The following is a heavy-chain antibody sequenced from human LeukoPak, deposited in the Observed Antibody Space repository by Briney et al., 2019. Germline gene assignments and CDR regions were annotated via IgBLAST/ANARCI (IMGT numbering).Heavy chain of an antibody. CDR1: GFTFSSYA. CDR3: AKFQRDTMVRGVTLYYFGY. V-gene: IGHV3-23*01. J-gene: IGHJ4*02. CDR2: ISGSGGST. Sequence: LTGGSLRLSCAASGFTFSSYAMSWVRQAPGKGLEWVSAISGSGGSTYYADSVKGRFTIPRDNSKNTLYLQMNSLRAEDTAVYYCAKFQRDTMVRGVTLYYFGYWGQGTLVTVSS. D-gene: IGHD3-10*01.